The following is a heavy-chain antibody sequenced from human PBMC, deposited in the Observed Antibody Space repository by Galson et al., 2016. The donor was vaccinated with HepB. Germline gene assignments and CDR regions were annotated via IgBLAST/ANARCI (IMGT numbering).Heavy chain of an antibody. D-gene: IGHD1-26*01. CDR3: ARDALKESGSPRHFNYYSGMDV. J-gene: IGHJ6*02. Sequence: SLRLSCAASGFTFIDYGVHWVRRAPGEGLEWVAVISYDGRSKNYADSVKGRFTVSRDNSKNTLYLQMNSLRAEDTAVYYCARDALKESGSPRHFNYYSGMDVWGQGTTVTAS. CDR2: ISYDGRSK. CDR1: GFTFIDYG. V-gene: IGHV3-30*03.